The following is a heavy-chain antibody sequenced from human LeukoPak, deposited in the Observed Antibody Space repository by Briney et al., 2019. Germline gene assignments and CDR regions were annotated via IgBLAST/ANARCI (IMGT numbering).Heavy chain of an antibody. D-gene: IGHD3-16*02. Sequence: GASVKVSCKASGYTFTTYGISWVRQAPGQGLEWMGWISAYNGNTNYAQKLQGRVTMTTDTSTSTAYMELRSLRSDDTAVYYCARTPKPSYYDYVWGSYRYSDYFDYWGQGTLVTVSS. CDR3: ARTPKPSYYDYVWGSYRYSDYFDY. CDR1: GYTFTTYG. CDR2: ISAYNGNT. V-gene: IGHV1-18*01. J-gene: IGHJ4*02.